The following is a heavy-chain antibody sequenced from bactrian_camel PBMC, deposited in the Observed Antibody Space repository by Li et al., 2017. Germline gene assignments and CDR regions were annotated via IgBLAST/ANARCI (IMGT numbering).Heavy chain of an antibody. V-gene: IGHV3S53*01. CDR3: GLSVLPTFCSGDYPTVIRYSGMDY. CDR2: IDSDGTT. Sequence: VQLVESGGGSVQAGGSLRLACAASGYTYYSSYCLGWFRQSPGKERQPDAVPVAAIDSDGTTTYSDSVKGRFTISKADAENAVTLQMNSLKVEDTAMYYCGLSVLPTFCSGDYPTVIRYSGMDYWGQGTQVTVS. D-gene: IGHD2*01. CDR1: GYTYYSSYC. J-gene: IGHJ4*01.